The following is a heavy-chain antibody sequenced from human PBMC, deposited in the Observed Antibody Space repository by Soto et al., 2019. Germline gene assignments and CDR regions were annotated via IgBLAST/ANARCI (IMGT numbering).Heavy chain of an antibody. CDR2: IYYSGST. J-gene: IGHJ6*02. CDR3: ARGYYDFWSGSYYYYYYGMDV. CDR1: GGSMSCDY. V-gene: IGHV4-59*01. Sequence: ESLALTCTVRGGSMSCDYLGWIKQHPGKVLEWIGYIYYSGSTNYNTSLKSRVTISVDTSKHQFSLKLSSVTAADTAVYYCARGYYDFWSGSYYYYYYGMDVWGRGTKVTVSS. D-gene: IGHD3-3*01.